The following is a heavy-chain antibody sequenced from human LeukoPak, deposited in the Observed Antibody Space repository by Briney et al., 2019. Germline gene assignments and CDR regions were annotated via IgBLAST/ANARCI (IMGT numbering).Heavy chain of an antibody. D-gene: IGHD6-13*01. CDR1: GDSITSGNYY. Sequence: SQTLSLTCSVSGDSITSGNYYWTWIRQPAGKGLEWIGLIYTSGSTKYNPSLKSRITISLDTSKNQFSLQLNSVTAADTAVYYCARARGQQPVDYWGQGTLVTVSS. J-gene: IGHJ4*02. V-gene: IGHV4-61*02. CDR2: IYTSGST. CDR3: ARARGQQPVDY.